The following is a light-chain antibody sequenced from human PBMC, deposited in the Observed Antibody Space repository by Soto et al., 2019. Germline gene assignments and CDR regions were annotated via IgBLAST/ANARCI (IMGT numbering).Light chain of an antibody. V-gene: IGKV3-20*01. CDR2: GIS. CDR1: HTISSSY. Sequence: EIVVTQSPGTLSLSPGXRATLSCRASHTISSSYLAWYQQKPGQAPRLLMYGISRRATGIPDRFSGSGSGTDFTLTITRLEHEDFAVYYCQQYVTSSPRAFGQGTKVDIK. CDR3: QQYVTSSPRA. J-gene: IGKJ1*01.